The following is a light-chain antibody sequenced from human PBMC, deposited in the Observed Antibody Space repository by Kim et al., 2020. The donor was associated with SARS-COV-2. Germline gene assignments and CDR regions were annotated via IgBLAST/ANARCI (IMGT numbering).Light chain of an antibody. V-gene: IGLV2-11*01. CDR1: SSDVGGYNY. J-gene: IGLJ1*01. Sequence: QSALTQPRSVSGSPGQSVSVSCTGTSSDVGGYNYVSWYQQHPGKAPKLMIHHVTARPSGVPDRFSGSKSGNTASLTISGLQAEDEADYYCFSKACSYVYVFGSGTKVTVL. CDR3: FSKACSYVYV. CDR2: HVT.